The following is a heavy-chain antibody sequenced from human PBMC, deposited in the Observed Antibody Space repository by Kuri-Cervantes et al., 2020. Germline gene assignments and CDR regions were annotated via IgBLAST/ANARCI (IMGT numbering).Heavy chain of an antibody. D-gene: IGHD6-19*01. CDR2: MNPNSGGT. V-gene: IGHV1-2*02. CDR3: ARASSGWWENWFDP. CDR1: GYTFTSYD. Sequence: ASVKVSCKASGYTFTSYDINWVRQATGQGLEWMGWMNPNSGGTNYAQKFQGRVTMTRDTSISTAYMELSRLRSDDTAVYYCARASSGWWENWFDPWGQGTLVTVSS. J-gene: IGHJ5*02.